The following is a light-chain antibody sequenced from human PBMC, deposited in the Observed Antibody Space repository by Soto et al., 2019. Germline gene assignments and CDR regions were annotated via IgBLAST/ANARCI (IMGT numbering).Light chain of an antibody. CDR3: HQYGSSPWT. CDR2: GAS. V-gene: IGKV3-20*01. CDR1: QSVSSN. J-gene: IGKJ1*01. Sequence: EMVMTQSPATLSVSPGERATLSCRASQSVSSNLAWSQQKPGQAPRLLIYGASSRATGIPDRFSGSGSGTDFTLTISRLEPEDFAVYFCHQYGSSPWTFGQGTKVDIK.